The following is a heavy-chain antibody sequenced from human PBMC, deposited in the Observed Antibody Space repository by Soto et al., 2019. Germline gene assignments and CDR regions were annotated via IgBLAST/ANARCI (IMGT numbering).Heavy chain of an antibody. CDR3: ARGAGWLQFGWYYHYGMDV. Sequence: PSETLSLTCTVSGGSISSYYWSWIRQPPGKGLEWIGYIYYSGSTNYNPSLKSRVTISVDTSKNQFSLKLSSVTAADTAVYYCARGAGWLQFGWYYHYGMDVWGQGTTVTVSS. J-gene: IGHJ6*02. CDR1: GGSISSYY. CDR2: IYYSGST. D-gene: IGHD5-12*01. V-gene: IGHV4-59*01.